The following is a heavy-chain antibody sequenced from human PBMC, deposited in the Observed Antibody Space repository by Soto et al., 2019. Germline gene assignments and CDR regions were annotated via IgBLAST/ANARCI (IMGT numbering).Heavy chain of an antibody. J-gene: IGHJ5*01. CDR1: GFMFNNYW. CDR3: ARGPYCGKAPCSDWIEF. V-gene: IGHV3-7*01. Sequence: EVQLVESGGDLVQPGGSLRLSCTASGFMFNNYWMTWVRQAPGQGLEWVANIKQDGTEKYYVDSVKGRFTVSRDNAKNAVFLQMTSLRVEDTALYYGARGPYCGKAPCSDWIEFWGQGTWVTVSS. D-gene: IGHD2-21*01. CDR2: IKQDGTEK.